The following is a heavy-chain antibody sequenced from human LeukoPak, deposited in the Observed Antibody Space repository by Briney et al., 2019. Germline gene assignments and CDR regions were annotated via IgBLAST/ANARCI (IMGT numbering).Heavy chain of an antibody. J-gene: IGHJ5*02. Sequence: PGGSLRLSCAASGFTFNNYAMSWVRQAPGKGLKWVSAISGSGGSTYYADSVKGRFTISRDNSKNTLYLQMNSLRAEDTAVYYCAKESDFWSGSPNWFDPWGQGTLVTVSS. D-gene: IGHD3-3*01. V-gene: IGHV3-23*01. CDR3: AKESDFWSGSPNWFDP. CDR1: GFTFNNYA. CDR2: ISGSGGST.